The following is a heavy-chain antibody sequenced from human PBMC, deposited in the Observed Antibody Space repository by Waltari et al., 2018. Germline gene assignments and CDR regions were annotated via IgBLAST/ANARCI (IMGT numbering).Heavy chain of an antibody. J-gene: IGHJ4*02. CDR3: TRGGDDSSWYWRN. Sequence: EVQLVGSGGGLVRPGGSLRLSCAAPGFTFSNNCMTWVREAPGKGWEWVANINQEGSGKYSVESVKGRFTISRDNAKNSLYLQLNSLRADDTAVYYCTRGGDDSSWYWRNWGQGTLVTVSS. V-gene: IGHV3-7*01. CDR2: INQEGSGK. CDR1: GFTFSNNC. D-gene: IGHD6-13*01.